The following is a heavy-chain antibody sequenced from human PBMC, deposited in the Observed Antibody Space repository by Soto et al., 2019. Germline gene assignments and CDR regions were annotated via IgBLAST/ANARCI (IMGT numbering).Heavy chain of an antibody. CDR2: ISSSSSYI. CDR3: ARGDYGGLGTFDI. D-gene: IGHD4-17*01. Sequence: GGSLRLSCAVSGFTFSSYSMNWVRQAPGKGLEWVSSISSSSSYIYYADSVKGRFTISRDHAKNSLYLQMNSLRAEDTAVYYCARGDYGGLGTFDIWGQGTMVTVS. CDR1: GFTFSSYS. J-gene: IGHJ3*02. V-gene: IGHV3-21*01.